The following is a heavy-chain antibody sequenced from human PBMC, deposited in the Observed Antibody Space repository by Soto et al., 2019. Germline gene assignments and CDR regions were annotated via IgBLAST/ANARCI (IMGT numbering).Heavy chain of an antibody. CDR2: INHSGST. V-gene: IGHV4-34*01. CDR3: ARGRRGYCSGGSCYGHFDD. Sequence: QVQLQQWGAGLLKPSETLSLTSAVYGGSVSGYYWSWVRQPPGKGLEWIGEINHSGSTNYNPSLKSRVTISVDTSKNQFSLKLSSVTAADTDVYYCARGRRGYCSGGSCYGHFDDWGQGTLVTVSS. J-gene: IGHJ4*02. D-gene: IGHD2-15*01. CDR1: GGSVSGYY.